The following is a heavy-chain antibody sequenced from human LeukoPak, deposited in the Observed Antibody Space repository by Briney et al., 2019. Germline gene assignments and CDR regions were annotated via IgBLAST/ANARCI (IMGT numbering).Heavy chain of an antibody. CDR3: TRENCYIDY. CDR2: IKQVVIEK. Sequence: GGSLRLSCAASGFTFSSYWMSSVRQAPGKGLEWVANIKQVVIEKYYVESVKDRFTTSRDNAKNSLYLQMNSLRVEDAAVYYCTRENCYIDYWGQGNLVTVSS. J-gene: IGHJ4*02. V-gene: IGHV3-7*01. CDR1: GFTFSSYW.